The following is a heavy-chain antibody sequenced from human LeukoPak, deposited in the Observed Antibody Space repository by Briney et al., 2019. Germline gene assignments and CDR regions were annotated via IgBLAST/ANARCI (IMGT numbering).Heavy chain of an antibody. J-gene: IGHJ4*02. D-gene: IGHD4-23*01. Sequence: QSSETLSLTCAVYGGSFSGYYWSWIRQPPGKGLEWIGEINHSGSTNYNPSLKSRVTISVDTSKNQFSLKLSSVTAADTAVYYCARLNGGLYYFDYWGQGTLVTVSS. CDR2: INHSGST. V-gene: IGHV4-34*01. CDR3: ARLNGGLYYFDY. CDR1: GGSFSGYY.